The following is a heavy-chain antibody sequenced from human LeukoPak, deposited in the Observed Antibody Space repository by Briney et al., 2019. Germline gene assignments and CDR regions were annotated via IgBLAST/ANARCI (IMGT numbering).Heavy chain of an antibody. CDR3: VRAGHGTAAGLFDS. Sequence: SQTLSLTCAISGDSVSSNTVIWNWIRESPSRGLEWLGRTYYRSKWYSDSAMSVKSRITINPDTSKNQFSLQLNSVTPEDTAVYYCVRAGHGTAAGLFDSWGQGTQVIVSS. CDR2: TYYRSKWYS. J-gene: IGHJ4*02. D-gene: IGHD1/OR15-1a*01. V-gene: IGHV6-1*01. CDR1: GDSVSSNTVI.